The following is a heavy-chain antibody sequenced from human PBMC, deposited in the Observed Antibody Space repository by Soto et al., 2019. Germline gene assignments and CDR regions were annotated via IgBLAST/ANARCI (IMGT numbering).Heavy chain of an antibody. CDR1: GGSISSYY. CDR2: IYYSGIT. CDR3: ARDGMVSGWYPYYGMDV. V-gene: IGHV4-59*01. J-gene: IGHJ6*02. Sequence: PSETLSLTCTVSGGSISSYYWSWIRQPPGKGLERIGYIYYSGITNYNPSLKSRVTISVDTSKNQFSLKLSSVTAADTAVYYCARDGMVSGWYPYYGMDVWGQGPTMTVYS. D-gene: IGHD6-19*01.